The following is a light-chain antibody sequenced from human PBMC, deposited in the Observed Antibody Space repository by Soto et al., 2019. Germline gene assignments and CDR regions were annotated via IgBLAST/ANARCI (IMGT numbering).Light chain of an antibody. CDR3: QKYNTAPFT. CDR2: GAS. CDR1: QAISHY. J-gene: IGKJ3*01. V-gene: IGKV1-27*01. Sequence: DIQMTQSPSSLAASVGDRVTITCRASQAISHYLAWYQQKAGEVPKVLIYGASTLQLGVPSRLSGCGSGTDFTLTISGLQPDDVATYYCQKYNTAPFTFGPGTKVEIK.